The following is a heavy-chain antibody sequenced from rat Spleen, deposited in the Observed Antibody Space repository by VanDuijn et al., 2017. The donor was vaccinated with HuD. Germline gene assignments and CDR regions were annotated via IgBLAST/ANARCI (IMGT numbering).Heavy chain of an antibody. CDR3: ASRTGNWFAY. V-gene: IGHV5-7*01. CDR2: INYDGRST. D-gene: IGHD5-1*01. CDR1: GFTFSDYY. J-gene: IGHJ3*01. Sequence: EVQLVESGGGLVQPGRSLKLSCAASGFTFSDYYMAWVRQAPTKGLEWVATINYDGRSTYYRDSVKGRFTISRDNANSTLYLQMDSLRSEDTATYYCASRTGNWFAYWGQGTLVTVSS.